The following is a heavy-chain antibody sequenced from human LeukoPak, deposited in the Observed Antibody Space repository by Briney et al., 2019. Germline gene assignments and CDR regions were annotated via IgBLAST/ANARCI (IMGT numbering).Heavy chain of an antibody. Sequence: SETLSLTCAVYGGSFSGYYWSWIRQPPGKGLEWIGEINHSGSTNYNPSLKSGFTISVDTSKNQFSLKLTSLNAADTAVYYCAREGPIQFLEQIDFWGQGSLVTVSS. V-gene: IGHV4-34*01. CDR3: AREGPIQFLEQIDF. D-gene: IGHD3-3*01. J-gene: IGHJ4*02. CDR1: GGSFSGYY. CDR2: INHSGST.